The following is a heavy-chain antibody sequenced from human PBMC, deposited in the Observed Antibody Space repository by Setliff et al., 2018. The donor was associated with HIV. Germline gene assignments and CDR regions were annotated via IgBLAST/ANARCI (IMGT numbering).Heavy chain of an antibody. Sequence: KTSETLSLTCTVSGGSISSGAYYWSWIRQHPGKGLELIGYIYYSGSTYYNPSLKSRVNKSVDTSKNQFSLKLSSVTDAHTAAYYRAGGGHDRPLDIWGLGILVAVSS. CDR2: IYYSGST. CDR1: GGSISSGAYY. CDR3: AGGGHDRPLDI. V-gene: IGHV4-31*03. D-gene: IGHD1-1*01. J-gene: IGHJ4*02.